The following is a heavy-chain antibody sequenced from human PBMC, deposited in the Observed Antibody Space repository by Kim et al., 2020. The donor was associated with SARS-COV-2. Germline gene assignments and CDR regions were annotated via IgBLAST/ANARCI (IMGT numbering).Heavy chain of an antibody. D-gene: IGHD6-19*01. V-gene: IGHV4-39*01. J-gene: IGHJ4*02. CDR2: IFHSGAT. Sequence: SETLSLTCTVSGHSISGSDYYWAWIRQHPGKGLEGIARIFHSGATYYNPSLETPVTISVDSAKNQFSLSLNSVTAADTSVYYCARRVMAGPFDFWGQGTPVTV. CDR3: ARRVMAGPFDF. CDR1: GHSISGSDYY.